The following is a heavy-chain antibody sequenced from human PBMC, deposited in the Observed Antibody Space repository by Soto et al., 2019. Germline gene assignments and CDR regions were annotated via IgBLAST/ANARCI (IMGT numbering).Heavy chain of an antibody. CDR2: INHSGST. V-gene: IGHV4-34*01. J-gene: IGHJ4*02. CDR1: GGSFSGYY. CDR3: ARDRYYYHSSGYYPFDY. Sequence: PSETLSLTCAVYGGSFSGYYWSWIRQPPGKGLEWIGEINHSGSTNYNPSLKSRVTISVDTSKNQFSLKLSSVTAADTAVYYCARDRYYYHSSGYYPFDYWGQGTLVTVTS. D-gene: IGHD3-22*01.